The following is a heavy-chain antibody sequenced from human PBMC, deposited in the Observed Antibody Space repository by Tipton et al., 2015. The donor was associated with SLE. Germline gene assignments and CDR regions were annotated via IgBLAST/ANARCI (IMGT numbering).Heavy chain of an antibody. V-gene: IGHV4-59*11. Sequence: LRLSCTVSGGSIGSHYWSWIRQPPGKGLEWIGYVSYSGRTSYSPSLKSRVTMSVDTSKNRISLRLTSVTAADTAVYYCARDEGSRLAFYYWGQGTPVTVSS. J-gene: IGHJ4*02. CDR3: ARDEGSRLAFYY. D-gene: IGHD6-13*01. CDR1: GGSIGSHY. CDR2: VSYSGRT.